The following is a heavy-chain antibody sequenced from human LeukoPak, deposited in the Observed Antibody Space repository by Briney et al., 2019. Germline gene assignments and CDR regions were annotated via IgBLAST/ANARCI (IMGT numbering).Heavy chain of an antibody. Sequence: KSSQTLSLTCTVSGGSISSGDYYWSWIRQPPGKGLEWIGYIYYSGSTYYNPSLKSRVTISVDTSKNQFSLKLSSVTAADTAVYYCARVWFAYCGGDCLNPWGQGTLVTVSS. CDR3: ARVWFAYCGGDCLNP. CDR2: IYYSGST. J-gene: IGHJ5*02. CDR1: GGSISSGDYY. V-gene: IGHV4-30-4*01. D-gene: IGHD2-21*02.